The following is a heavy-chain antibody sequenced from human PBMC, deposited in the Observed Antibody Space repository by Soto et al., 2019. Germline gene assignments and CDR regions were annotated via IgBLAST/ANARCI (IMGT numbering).Heavy chain of an antibody. CDR3: ARDDYDFWSGYYRNYYYYYGMDV. CDR2: IWYDGSNK. CDR1: GFTFSSYG. J-gene: IGHJ6*02. Sequence: PGGSLRLSCAASGFTFSSYGMHWVRQAPGKGLEWVAVIWYDGSNKYYADSVKGRFTISRDNSKNTLYLQMNSLRAEDTAVYYCARDDYDFWSGYYRNYYYYYGMDVWGQGTTVTVS. D-gene: IGHD3-3*01. V-gene: IGHV3-33*01.